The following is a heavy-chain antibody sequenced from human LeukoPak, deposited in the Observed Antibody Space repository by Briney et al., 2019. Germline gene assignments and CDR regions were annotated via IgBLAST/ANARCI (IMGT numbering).Heavy chain of an antibody. CDR1: GGSISSYY. J-gene: IGHJ4*02. CDR3: ARVESTTAIDY. Sequence: SETLSLTCTVSGGSISSYYWSWIRQPPGKGLEWIGHIFYTGSSNYNPSLKSRVTISLDRSKNQFSLRLTSVTAADTAVYYCARVESTTAIDYWGQGTLVTVSS. CDR2: IFYTGSS. D-gene: IGHD5-18*01. V-gene: IGHV4-59*01.